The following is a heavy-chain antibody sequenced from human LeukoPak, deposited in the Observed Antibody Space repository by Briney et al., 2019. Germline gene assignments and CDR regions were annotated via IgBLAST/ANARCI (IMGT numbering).Heavy chain of an antibody. J-gene: IGHJ4*02. V-gene: IGHV4-39*01. D-gene: IGHD3-10*01. CDR3: ARRASGLPFDY. CDR1: GDSISATSHR. CDR2: THSSGST. Sequence: PSETLSLTCTVSGDSISATSHRWGWIRQPPGKGLERIATTHSSGSTSYSPSLKSRLTISVDTSKNLFSLNLRSVTAADTAVYYCARRASGLPFDYWGQGTLVTVSS.